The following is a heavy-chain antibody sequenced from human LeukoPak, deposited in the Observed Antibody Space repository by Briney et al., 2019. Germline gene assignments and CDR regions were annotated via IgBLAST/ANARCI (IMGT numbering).Heavy chain of an antibody. D-gene: IGHD6-13*01. CDR1: GYTFTSYD. Sequence: ASVKVSCKASGYTFTSYDINWVRQATGQGLEWMGWMNPNSGNTGYAQKFQGRVTMTGNTSISTAYMELSSLRSEDTAVYYCARGVVAAAGPEIYWGQGTLVTVSS. J-gene: IGHJ4*02. V-gene: IGHV1-8*01. CDR2: MNPNSGNT. CDR3: ARGVVAAAGPEIY.